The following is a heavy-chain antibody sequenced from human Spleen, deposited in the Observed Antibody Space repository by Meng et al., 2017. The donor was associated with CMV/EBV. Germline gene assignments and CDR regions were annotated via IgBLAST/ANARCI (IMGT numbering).Heavy chain of an antibody. D-gene: IGHD3-10*01. CDR3: TKGLWFGELCFDY. CDR1: GFTFSGHA. V-gene: IGHV3-49*04. Sequence: GESLKISCVASGFTFSGHAVHWVRQAPGKGLEWVGFIRSKAYGGTTEYAASVKGRFTISRDDSKSIAYLQMNSLKTEDTAVYYCTKGLWFGELCFDYWGQGTLVTVSS. J-gene: IGHJ4*02. CDR2: IRSKAYGGTT.